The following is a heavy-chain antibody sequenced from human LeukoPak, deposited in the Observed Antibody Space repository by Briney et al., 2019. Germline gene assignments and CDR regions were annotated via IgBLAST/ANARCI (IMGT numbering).Heavy chain of an antibody. J-gene: IGHJ3*02. CDR1: GFTFSNYW. CDR3: ARERYNWNYVYGAFDI. D-gene: IGHD1-7*01. Sequence: PGGSLRLSCAASGFTFSNYWMHWVRQAPGKGLVWVSRIQSDGSSTFYADSVKGRFTISRDNAKNTLYLQMNSLRAEDTAVYYCARERYNWNYVYGAFDIWGQGTMVTVSS. CDR2: IQSDGSST. V-gene: IGHV3-74*01.